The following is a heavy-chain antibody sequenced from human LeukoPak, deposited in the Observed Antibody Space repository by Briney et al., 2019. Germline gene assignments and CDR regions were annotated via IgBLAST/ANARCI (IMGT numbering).Heavy chain of an antibody. CDR1: GGSFSGYY. Sequence: PSETLSLTCAVYGGSFSGYYWNWIRQPPGKGLEWIGEINHSGSTNYNPSLKSRVTISVDTSKNQFSLKLNSVTAADTAVYYCARGGATMVRGVHGYWGQGTLVTVSS. V-gene: IGHV4-34*01. D-gene: IGHD3-10*01. CDR2: INHSGST. J-gene: IGHJ4*02. CDR3: ARGGATMVRGVHGY.